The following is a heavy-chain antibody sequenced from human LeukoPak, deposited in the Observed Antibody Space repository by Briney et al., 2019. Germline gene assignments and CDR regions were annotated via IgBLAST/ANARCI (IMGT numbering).Heavy chain of an antibody. Sequence: PGGSLRLSCAASGFAFRSYWMHWVRQAPGKGLVWVSRINSDESSTGYADSVKGRFTISRDNAKNTLYLQMNSLRAEDTAVYYCARETPGGNDNFDYWGQGTLVTVSS. CDR2: INSDESST. V-gene: IGHV3-74*01. CDR1: GFAFRSYW. CDR3: ARETPGGNDNFDY. D-gene: IGHD5-12*01. J-gene: IGHJ4*02.